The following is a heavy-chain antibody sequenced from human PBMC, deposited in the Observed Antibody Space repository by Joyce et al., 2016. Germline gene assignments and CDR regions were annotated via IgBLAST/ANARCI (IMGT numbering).Heavy chain of an antibody. D-gene: IGHD4-23*01. CDR3: ASGGTSYRCFDL. CDR2: FDPEDGET. Sequence: QVQLVQSGAEVKKPGASVKVSCKVSEYTLTELSIHWVRQAPGKGLEWMGGFDPEDGETIYAQKFQGRLTMTEDTSTETSSMELSSLTSDDTAVYYCASGGTSYRCFDLWGRGTLVTVSS. J-gene: IGHJ2*01. V-gene: IGHV1-24*01. CDR1: EYTLTELS.